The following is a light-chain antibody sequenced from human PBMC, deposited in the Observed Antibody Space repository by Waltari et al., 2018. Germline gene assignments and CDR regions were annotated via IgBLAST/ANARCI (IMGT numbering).Light chain of an antibody. CDR1: GEYSAYA. CDR2: VNSEGSH. Sequence: VLTQSPSASASLAASVKLTCSLPGEYSAYASAWHQQQPLKGPRYLMTVNSEGSHKKGDGISERVSGSSSDVDRYLIISRLQSDDEADYFCQTWGTGIQVFGRGTKLTVL. CDR3: QTWGTGIQV. V-gene: IGLV4-69*01. J-gene: IGLJ3*02.